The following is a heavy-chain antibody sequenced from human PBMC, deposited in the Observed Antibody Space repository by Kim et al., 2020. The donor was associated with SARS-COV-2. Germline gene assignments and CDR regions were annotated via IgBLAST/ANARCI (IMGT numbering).Heavy chain of an antibody. CDR1: GFSFSNYN. V-gene: IGHV3-48*02. CDR3: ARESSVSGGFDI. D-gene: IGHD3-22*01. Sequence: GGSLRLSCAASGFSFSNYNMNWVRQAPGKGLEWVSHISSSSSTIYYVDSVKGRFTISRDNAKNSLNLQMNSLRDEDTAVYYCARESSVSGGFDIWCQGTMVTASS. CDR2: ISSSSSTI. J-gene: IGHJ3*02.